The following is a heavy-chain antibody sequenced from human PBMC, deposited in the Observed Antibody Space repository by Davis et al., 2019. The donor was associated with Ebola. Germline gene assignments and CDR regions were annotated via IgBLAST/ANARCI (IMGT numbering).Heavy chain of an antibody. CDR3: ARASFGYNSGWYADY. CDR2: VHGGNGNT. Sequence: AASVKVSCKASGFTLTKYAIHWVRQAPGQRLEWMGWVHGGNGNTKYSQRFQGRVTITTDTSASTVYLDLTSLRSEDTAVFYCARASFGYNSGWYADYWGPGSLVTVSS. CDR1: GFTLTKYA. V-gene: IGHV1-3*01. D-gene: IGHD6-19*01. J-gene: IGHJ4*02.